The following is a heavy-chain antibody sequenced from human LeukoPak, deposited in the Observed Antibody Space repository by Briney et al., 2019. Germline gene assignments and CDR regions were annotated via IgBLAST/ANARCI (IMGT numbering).Heavy chain of an antibody. CDR1: GGSISSYY. J-gene: IGHJ4*02. V-gene: IGHV4-59*01. CDR3: ARGEMATGRDY. Sequence: PSETLSLTCTVSGGSISSYYWSWIRQPPGKGLEWIGYIYYSGSTNYNPSLKSRVTISVDTSKNQFSLKLSSVTAADTAAYYCARGEMATGRDYWGQGTLVTVSS. D-gene: IGHD5-24*01. CDR2: IYYSGST.